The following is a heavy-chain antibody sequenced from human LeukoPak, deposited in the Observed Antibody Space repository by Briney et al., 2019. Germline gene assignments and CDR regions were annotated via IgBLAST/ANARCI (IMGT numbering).Heavy chain of an antibody. D-gene: IGHD2-15*01. CDR3: ARGPYCSGGTCYSQYFDY. Sequence: ASVKVSCMASGYTFTSYGISWVRQAPGQGGEWMGWISAYNGNTNYAQKLQGRVTMTTDTSTSTAYMELRSLRSDDTAVYYCARGPYCSGGTCYSQYFDYWGQGTLVTVSS. CDR2: ISAYNGNT. CDR1: GYTFTSYG. V-gene: IGHV1-18*01. J-gene: IGHJ4*02.